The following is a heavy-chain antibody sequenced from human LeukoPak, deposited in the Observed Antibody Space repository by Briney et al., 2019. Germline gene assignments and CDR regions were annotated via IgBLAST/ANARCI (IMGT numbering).Heavy chain of an antibody. D-gene: IGHD5-24*01. Sequence: SQTLSLTCTVSRGSINTGSYYWSWIRQPAGKGLEWIGRISTSGSTNYNPSLKSRVTISVDKSKNQFSLNLSSVTAADTAVYYCARGRDGYNWDDAFDIWAKGQWSPSLQ. CDR2: ISTSGST. V-gene: IGHV4-61*02. CDR1: RGSINTGSYY. J-gene: IGHJ3*02. CDR3: ARGRDGYNWDDAFDI.